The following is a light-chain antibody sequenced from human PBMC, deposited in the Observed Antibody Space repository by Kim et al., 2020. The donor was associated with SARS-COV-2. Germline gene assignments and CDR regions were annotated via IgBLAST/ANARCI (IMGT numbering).Light chain of an antibody. CDR3: QQRSNWPRMYT. V-gene: IGKV3-11*01. CDR2: EAS. Sequence: SHGERATHYCMPSQSVSSYLAWQQQKSGQAPRLPLDEASNRATGIPARFSGSGSGTDFTLTISSLAPEDVAVYYCQQRSNWPRMYTFGQGTKLEI. CDR1: QSVSSY. J-gene: IGKJ2*01.